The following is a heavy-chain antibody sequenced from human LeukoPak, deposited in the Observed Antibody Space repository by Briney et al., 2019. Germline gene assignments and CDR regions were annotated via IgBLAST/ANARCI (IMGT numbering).Heavy chain of an antibody. V-gene: IGHV1-18*01. CDR3: ARGADYDILTGYSDDTFWFDP. CDR1: GYTFTSYG. D-gene: IGHD3-9*01. J-gene: IGHJ5*02. CDR2: ISAYNGNT. Sequence: ASVKVSCTASGYTFTSYGISWVRQAPGQGLEWMGWISAYNGNTNYAQKLQGRVTMTTDTSTGTAYMELRSLRSDDTAVYYCARGADYDILTGYSDDTFWFDPWGQGTLVTVSS.